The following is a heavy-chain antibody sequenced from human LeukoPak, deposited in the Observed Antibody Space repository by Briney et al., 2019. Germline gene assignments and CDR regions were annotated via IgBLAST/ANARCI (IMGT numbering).Heavy chain of an antibody. Sequence: GRSLRLSCAASGFTFSSYAMHWVRQAPGKGLEWVAVISYDGSNKYYADPVKGRFTISRDNSKNTLYLQMNSLRAEDTAVYYCARGNIYSNYVYYYYGMDVWGQGTTVTVSS. CDR1: GFTFSSYA. D-gene: IGHD4-11*01. CDR2: ISYDGSNK. V-gene: IGHV3-30-3*01. CDR3: ARGNIYSNYVYYYYGMDV. J-gene: IGHJ6*02.